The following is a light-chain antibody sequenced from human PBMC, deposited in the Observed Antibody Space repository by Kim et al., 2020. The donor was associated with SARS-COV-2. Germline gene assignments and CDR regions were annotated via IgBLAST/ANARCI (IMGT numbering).Light chain of an antibody. Sequence: DIHMTQSPSSLSASVGDRVTITCRASQSIRNYLIWYQQRPGKAPKVLIYDASTLHSGVPSRFSGSGSGTEFTFTISSLQPEDFATYYCQQRYSTVTWTFGQGTKVDIK. CDR2: DAS. CDR3: QQRYSTVTWT. J-gene: IGKJ1*01. CDR1: QSIRNY. V-gene: IGKV1-39*01.